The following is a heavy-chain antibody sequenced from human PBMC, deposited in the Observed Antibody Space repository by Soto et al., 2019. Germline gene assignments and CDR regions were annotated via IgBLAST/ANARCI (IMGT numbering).Heavy chain of an antibody. D-gene: IGHD1-1*01. CDR3: ARVLYGFSYGKCDY. V-gene: IGHV3-23*01. Sequence: EVQLLESGGGLVQPGGSLRVSCAVSGFIFSDHGMNWVRQAPGKGLEWVSRIDEDGSTTHYADSVKGRFTISRDNSKNTLYLQMDSLRAEDTALYYCARVLYGFSYGKCDYWGQGTLVTVSS. CDR2: IDEDGSTT. J-gene: IGHJ4*02. CDR1: GFIFSDHG.